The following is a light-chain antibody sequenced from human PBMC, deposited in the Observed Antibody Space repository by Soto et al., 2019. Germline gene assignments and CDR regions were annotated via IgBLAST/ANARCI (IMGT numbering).Light chain of an antibody. Sequence: NFMLTQPHSVSESPGKTLSISCTRSSGSIANNYVQWYQQRPGSAPTTVIYENNQRLSGVPDRFSGSTDGSSNSASLTISGLQTEDEADYYCSSYTTSSTRVFGPGTKLTVL. CDR1: SGSIANNY. J-gene: IGLJ1*01. CDR3: SSYTTSSTRV. V-gene: IGLV6-57*04. CDR2: ENN.